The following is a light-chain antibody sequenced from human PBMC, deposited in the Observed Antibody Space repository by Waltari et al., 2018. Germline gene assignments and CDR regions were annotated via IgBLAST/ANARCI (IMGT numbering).Light chain of an antibody. CDR1: RSNIGSNY. V-gene: IGLV1-47*01. CDR3: AAWDDSLSGRV. J-gene: IGLJ3*02. Sequence: QSVLTQPPSASGTPGQRVTISCSGSRSNIGSNYVYWYQQVPGPAPKLLIYRNNQRPSGVPDPFSGSKSGTSASLAIRGLRSEDEVDYYCAAWDDSLSGRVFGGGTKVTVL. CDR2: RNN.